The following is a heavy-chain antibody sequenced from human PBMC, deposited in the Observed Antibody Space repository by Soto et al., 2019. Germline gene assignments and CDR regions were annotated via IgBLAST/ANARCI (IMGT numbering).Heavy chain of an antibody. CDR3: ARDTVIWTGRTSNRYGMDV. CDR1: GGSISSGGYY. J-gene: IGHJ6*02. Sequence: SETLSLTCTVSGGSISSGGYYWSWIRQHPGKGLEGIGYIYYSGSTYYNPSLKSRVTISVDTSKNQFSLKLSSVTAADTAVYYCARDTVIWTGRTSNRYGMDVWGQGTTVTVSS. D-gene: IGHD3-9*01. CDR2: IYYSGST. V-gene: IGHV4-31*03.